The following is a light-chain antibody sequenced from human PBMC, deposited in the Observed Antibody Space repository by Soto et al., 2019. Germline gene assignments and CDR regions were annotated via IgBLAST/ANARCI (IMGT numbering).Light chain of an antibody. Sequence: EIVLTQSPATLSSFPGDRVTLSCMASQYINTRLAWYQHRPGQAPRLLIYNAFNRATGIPDRFSGSGSGTDFTLTISRLEPEDVAVYYCQQYGSSPLAFGQGTKVDIK. CDR2: NAF. CDR1: QYINTR. V-gene: IGKV3-20*01. CDR3: QQYGSSPLA. J-gene: IGKJ1*01.